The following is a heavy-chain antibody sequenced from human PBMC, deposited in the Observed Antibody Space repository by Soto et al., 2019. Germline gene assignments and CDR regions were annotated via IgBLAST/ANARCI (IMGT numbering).Heavy chain of an antibody. CDR3: ARARTRYFDY. CDR1: GYTFTSYG. J-gene: IGHJ4*02. V-gene: IGHV1-18*04. D-gene: IGHD1-20*01. CDR2: ISAHNGNT. Sequence: QVQLVQSGAEVKKPGASVKVSCKASGYTFTSYGITWVRRAPGQGLEWMGWISAHNGNTDYAQKVQGRVIMTTDTSTSTAYMELRSLTSDDPAVYYCARARTRYFDYWGQGTLVTVSS.